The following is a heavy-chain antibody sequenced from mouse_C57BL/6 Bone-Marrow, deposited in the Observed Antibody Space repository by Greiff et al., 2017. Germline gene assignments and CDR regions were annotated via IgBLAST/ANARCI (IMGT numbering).Heavy chain of an antibody. V-gene: IGHV1-47*01. J-gene: IGHJ1*03. Sequence: QVQLQQSGAELVKPGASVKMSCKASGYTFTTYPIEWMKQNHGKSLEWIGNFHPYNDDTKYNEKFKGKATLTVEKSSSTVYLELSRLTSYDSAVYYCARRGLRQGDWYFDVWGTGTTGTVSS. CDR3: ARRGLRQGDWYFDV. D-gene: IGHD2-2*01. CDR1: GYTFTTYP. CDR2: FHPYNDDT.